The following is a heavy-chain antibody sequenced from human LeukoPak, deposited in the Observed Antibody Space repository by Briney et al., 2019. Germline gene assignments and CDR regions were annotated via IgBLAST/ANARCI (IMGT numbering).Heavy chain of an antibody. CDR3: ARDYRHYDSSGEEV. J-gene: IGHJ4*02. CDR1: GFTFSSYG. CDR2: IRYDGTNK. V-gene: IGHV3-30*02. D-gene: IGHD3-22*01. Sequence: GGSLRLSCAASGFTFSSYGMHCVRQAPGKGLDWVAFIRYDGTNKYYADSVKGRFTISRDNSKNTLYLQMNSLRAEDTAVYYCARDYRHYDSSGEEVWGQGTLVTVSS.